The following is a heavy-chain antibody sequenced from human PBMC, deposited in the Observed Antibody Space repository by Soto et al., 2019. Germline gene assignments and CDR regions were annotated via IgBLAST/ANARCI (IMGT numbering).Heavy chain of an antibody. Sequence: GGSLRLSCAASGFTFSSYSMNWVRQAPGKGLEWVSYISSSSSTIYYADSVKGRFTISRDNAKNSLYLQMNSLRAEDTAVYYCARGSPSTDYYYYYYMDVWGKGTTVTVSS. CDR1: GFTFSSYS. CDR3: ARGSPSTDYYYYYYMDV. V-gene: IGHV3-48*01. CDR2: ISSSSSTI. J-gene: IGHJ6*03.